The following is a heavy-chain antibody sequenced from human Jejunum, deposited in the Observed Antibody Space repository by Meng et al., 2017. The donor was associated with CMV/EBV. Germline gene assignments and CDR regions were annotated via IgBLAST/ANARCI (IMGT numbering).Heavy chain of an antibody. D-gene: IGHD2-2*01. CDR3: ARELVPAVPFDF. J-gene: IGHJ4*02. Sequence: LYGESFGANFWSWLRQPPGKGLAWIGEINHSGGTNYNPSLKSRVTISVDTSKTQFSLKLTSATAADTAVYYCARELVPAVPFDFWGQGTLVTVSS. CDR2: INHSGGT. CDR1: GESFGANF. V-gene: IGHV4-34*01.